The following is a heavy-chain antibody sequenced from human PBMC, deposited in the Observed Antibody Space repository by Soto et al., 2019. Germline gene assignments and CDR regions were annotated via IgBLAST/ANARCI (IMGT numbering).Heavy chain of an antibody. CDR3: ARDHRLWEWSRWRWFDP. Sequence: SETLSLTCAVSGGSISSSNWWSWVRQPPGXGLEWIGEIYHSGSTNYNPSLKSRVTISVDKSKNQFSLKLSSVTAADTAVYYCARDHRLWEWSRWRWFDPWGQGTLVTVSS. V-gene: IGHV4-4*02. CDR1: GGSISSSNW. D-gene: IGHD3-3*01. J-gene: IGHJ5*02. CDR2: IYHSGST.